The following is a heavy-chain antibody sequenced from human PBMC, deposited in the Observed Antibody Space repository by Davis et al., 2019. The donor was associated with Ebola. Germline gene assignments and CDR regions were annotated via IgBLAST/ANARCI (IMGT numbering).Heavy chain of an antibody. J-gene: IGHJ6*02. Sequence: ASVKVSCKTSGYTFIGYYPHCVRQAPGQGLEWMGWINPNSGGRNYAQKFQGRVTMTGDTSNSTAYMELSRLRSDDTAVYYCARFDFGMDVWGQGTTVTVSS. CDR3: ARFDFGMDV. CDR2: INPNSGGR. V-gene: IGHV1-2*02. CDR1: GYTFIGYY.